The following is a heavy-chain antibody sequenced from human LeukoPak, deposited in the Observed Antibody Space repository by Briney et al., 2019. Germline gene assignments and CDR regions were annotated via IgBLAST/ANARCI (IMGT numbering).Heavy chain of an antibody. CDR1: GFTVSTNY. Sequence: PGGSLRLSCAASGFTVSTNYMSWVRQAPGKGLEWVSVIYNGGATYYADSVKGRSTISGDNSKNMLYLQMNNLRAEDTAVYYCARARRYYGSGSYYTDWGQGTLVTVSS. V-gene: IGHV3-66*01. CDR2: IYNGGAT. J-gene: IGHJ4*02. CDR3: ARARRYYGSGSYYTD. D-gene: IGHD3-10*01.